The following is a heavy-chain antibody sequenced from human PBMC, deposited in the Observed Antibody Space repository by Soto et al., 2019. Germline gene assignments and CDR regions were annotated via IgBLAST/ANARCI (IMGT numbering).Heavy chain of an antibody. D-gene: IGHD6-13*01. CDR3: ARHIGSSWYRNFDY. V-gene: IGHV4-39*01. CDR1: GGSISSSSYY. Sequence: SETLSLTCTVSGGSISSSSYYWGWIRQPPGKGLEWIGSIYYSGSTYYNPSLKSRVTISVDTSKNQFSLKLSSVTAADTAVYFCARHIGSSWYRNFDYWGQGTLVTVSS. J-gene: IGHJ4*02. CDR2: IYYSGST.